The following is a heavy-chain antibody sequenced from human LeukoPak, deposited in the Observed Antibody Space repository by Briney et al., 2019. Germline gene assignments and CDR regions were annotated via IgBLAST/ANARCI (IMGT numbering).Heavy chain of an antibody. CDR3: AREWDYYAV. D-gene: IGHD3-10*01. J-gene: IGHJ4*02. CDR1: GYTFIDYY. Sequence: ASVKVSCKASGYTFIDYYMHWVRQALGQGLEWVAWINPKNGDTKYAQKFQGRVTVTRDTSINTAYMELRSLRSDDTAIYYCAREWDYYAVWGQGTMVSVSS. V-gene: IGHV1-2*02. CDR2: INPKNGDT.